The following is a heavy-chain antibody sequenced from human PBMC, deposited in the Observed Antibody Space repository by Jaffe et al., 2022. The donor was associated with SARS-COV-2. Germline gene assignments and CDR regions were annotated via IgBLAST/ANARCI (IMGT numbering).Heavy chain of an antibody. D-gene: IGHD3-22*01. Sequence: QVQLVESGGGVVQPGRSLRLSCAASGFTFSSYAMHWVRQAPGKGLEWVAVISYDGSNKYYADSVKGRFTISRDNSKNTLYLQMNSLRAEDTAVYYCARGIVVVVGYYYYYYMDVWGKGTTVTVSS. CDR3: ARGIVVVVGYYYYYYMDV. V-gene: IGHV3-30*04. CDR1: GFTFSSYA. CDR2: ISYDGSNK. J-gene: IGHJ6*03.